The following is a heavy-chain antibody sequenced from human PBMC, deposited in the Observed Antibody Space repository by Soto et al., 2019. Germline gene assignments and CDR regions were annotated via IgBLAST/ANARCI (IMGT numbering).Heavy chain of an antibody. CDR1: GGSISSGGYY. V-gene: IGHV4-31*03. CDR3: ARLVPPPGLAP. D-gene: IGHD6-13*01. J-gene: IGHJ5*02. Sequence: SETLSLTCPVSGGSISSGGYYWSWIRQHPGKGLEWIGYIYYSGSTYYNPSLKSRVTISVDTSKNQFSLKLSSVTAADTAVYYCARLVPPPGLAPWGQGTLVTVSS. CDR2: IYYSGST.